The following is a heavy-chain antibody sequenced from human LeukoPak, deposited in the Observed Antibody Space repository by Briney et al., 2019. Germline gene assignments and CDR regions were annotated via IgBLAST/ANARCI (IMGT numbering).Heavy chain of an antibody. D-gene: IGHD1-7*01. CDR1: GYTFTSYA. CDR3: ARMGWNYVAYFDY. Sequence: ASVKVSCKASGYTFTSYAINWVRQAPGQGLEWMGWISAYNGNTNYAQELQGRVTMTTDTSTSTAYMELRNLRSDDTAVYYCARMGWNYVAYFDYWGQGTLVTVSS. CDR2: ISAYNGNT. J-gene: IGHJ4*02. V-gene: IGHV1-18*01.